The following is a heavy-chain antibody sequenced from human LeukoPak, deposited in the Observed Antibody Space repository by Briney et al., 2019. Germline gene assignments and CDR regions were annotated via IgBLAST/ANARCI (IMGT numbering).Heavy chain of an antibody. V-gene: IGHV4-39*01. J-gene: IGHJ4*02. Sequence: PSETLSLPCTVSGGSISSTGYYWGWIRQPPGKGLEWIGSIYYSGSTSYNPSLKSRVTISVDTSKNQSSLKLSSVTAADTAMYYCASLRAYCSGGTCYSTTDYFDYWGQGTLVTVSS. CDR3: ASLRAYCSGGTCYSTTDYFDY. CDR1: GGSISSTGYY. CDR2: IYYSGST. D-gene: IGHD2-15*01.